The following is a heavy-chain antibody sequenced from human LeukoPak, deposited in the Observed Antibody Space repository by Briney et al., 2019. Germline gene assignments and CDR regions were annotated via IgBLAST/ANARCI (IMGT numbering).Heavy chain of an antibody. V-gene: IGHV3-49*03. CDR3: TRRGPNGPPSFET. CDR2: IRSKAYGGTT. CDR1: GFTFGDYA. D-gene: IGHD2-8*01. Sequence: GGSLRLSCTASGFTFGDYAMSCFRQAPGKGLEWVGFIRSKAYGGTTEYGASVKGRFTISRDDSKSIAYLQMNRLNTEDKAVYYCTRRGPNGPPSFETWGQGTLVTVSS. J-gene: IGHJ5*02.